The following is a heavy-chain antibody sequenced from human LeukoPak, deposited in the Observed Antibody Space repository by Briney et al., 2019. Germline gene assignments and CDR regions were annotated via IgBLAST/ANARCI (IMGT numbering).Heavy chain of an antibody. D-gene: IGHD2-15*01. CDR1: GYRFTTHG. CDR3: VRERLGNRSGGNCHGADY. J-gene: IGHJ4*02. CDR2: ISGYSGKT. V-gene: IGHV1-18*01. Sequence: ASVKVSCKASGYRFTTHGISWVRQAPGQGLEWLGWISGYSGKTNSAQNLQGRVTMTTDTSTSTAYMELRNLRSDDTAVYYCVRERLGNRSGGNCHGADYWGQGALVTVSS.